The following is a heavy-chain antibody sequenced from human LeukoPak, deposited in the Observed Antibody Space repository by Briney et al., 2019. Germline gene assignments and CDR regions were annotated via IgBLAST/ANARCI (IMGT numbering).Heavy chain of an antibody. CDR2: MNPNSGNT. Sequence: ASVKVSCKASGYTFTSYDINWVRQATGQGLEWMGWMNPNSGNTGYAQKFQGRVTMTRNTSISTAYMELSSLRSEDTAVYYCARDIISEYSNSHSHFDPWGQGTLVTVSS. J-gene: IGHJ5*02. CDR3: ARDIISEYSNSHSHFDP. D-gene: IGHD5-12*01. V-gene: IGHV1-8*01. CDR1: GYTFTSYD.